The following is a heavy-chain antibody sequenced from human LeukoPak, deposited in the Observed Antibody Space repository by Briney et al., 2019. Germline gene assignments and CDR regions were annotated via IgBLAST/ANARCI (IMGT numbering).Heavy chain of an antibody. V-gene: IGHV3-23*01. J-gene: IGHJ6*03. CDR1: GFTFSSYG. Sequence: PGGSLRLSCAASGFTFSSYGMSWVRQAPGKGLEWVSTISGRRDSTSYADSVKGRFTISRDNSKNTLYLQMNSLRAEDTAVYYCAKDPNFYYCVDVWGKGTTVTISS. CDR2: ISGRRDST. CDR3: AKDPNFYYCVDV.